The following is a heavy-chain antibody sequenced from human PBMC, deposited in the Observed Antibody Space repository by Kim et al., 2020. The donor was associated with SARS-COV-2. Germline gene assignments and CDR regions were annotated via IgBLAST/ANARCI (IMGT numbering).Heavy chain of an antibody. CDR3: ARVDGQLERVHFDP. Sequence: SETLSLTCAVRGGTFSAYYWSWIRQSPGKGLEWIGQIHDSGSTIYNPSLKSRVTISVDTSKSQFSLKLTSVTAADTAVYYCARVDGQLERVHFDPWGQGNLVTVSS. CDR1: GGTFSAYY. CDR2: IHDSGST. D-gene: IGHD1-1*01. V-gene: IGHV4-34*01. J-gene: IGHJ5*02.